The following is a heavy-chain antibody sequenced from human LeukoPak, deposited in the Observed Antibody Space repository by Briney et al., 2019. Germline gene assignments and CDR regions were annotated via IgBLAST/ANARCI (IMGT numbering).Heavy chain of an antibody. CDR1: GGSITSSSYY. J-gene: IGHJ4*02. Sequence: SETLSLTCTVSGGSITSSSYYWGWVRQPPGKGLEWIGNIYYSGSTYYNPSLKSRVTISVDTSKNQFSLKLSSVTAADTAVYYCARRGGYDLVDYWGQGTLVTVSS. V-gene: IGHV4-39*01. CDR3: ARRGGYDLVDY. CDR2: IYYSGST. D-gene: IGHD5-12*01.